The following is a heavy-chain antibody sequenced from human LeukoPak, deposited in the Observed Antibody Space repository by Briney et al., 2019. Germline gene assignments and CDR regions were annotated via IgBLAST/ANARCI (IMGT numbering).Heavy chain of an antibody. CDR2: IYYSGST. CDR1: GGSISSYY. V-gene: IGHV4-59*01. D-gene: IGHD3-3*01. J-gene: IGHJ3*02. Sequence: SETLSLTCTVSGGSISSYYWSWIRQPPGKGLEWIGYIYYSGSTNYNPSLKSRVTISVDTSKNQFSLKLSSVTAADTAVYYCARGRAADFWSGYYRGMAFDIWGQGTMVTVSS. CDR3: ARGRAADFWSGYYRGMAFDI.